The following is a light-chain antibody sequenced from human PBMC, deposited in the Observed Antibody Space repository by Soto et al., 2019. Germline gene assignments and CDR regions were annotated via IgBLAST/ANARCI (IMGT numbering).Light chain of an antibody. CDR2: EVS. V-gene: IGLV2-14*01. CDR1: SSDVGSYNY. J-gene: IGLJ1*01. Sequence: SALTQPASVSGSPGQSITISCTGTSSDVGSYNYVSWYQLHPGKAPKLMIYEVSNRPSGVSNRFSGSKSGDTASLTISGLQAEDEADYYCSSYTTRTTLYDFGTGTKVTVL. CDR3: SSYTTRTTLYD.